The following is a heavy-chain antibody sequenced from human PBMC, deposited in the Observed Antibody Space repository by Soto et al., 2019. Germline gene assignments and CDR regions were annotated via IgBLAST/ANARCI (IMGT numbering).Heavy chain of an antibody. CDR2: IGTRGNTK. CDR1: GFTFSDYY. V-gene: IGHV3-11*01. CDR3: ARDGTEYYGEYYDY. J-gene: IGHJ4*02. D-gene: IGHD4-17*01. Sequence: XGSLKLCCAPSGFTFSDYYMSWIRQAPGKGLEWVSYIGTRGNTKYYADSVRGRFTISRDNAKNSLYLQMNSLRADDTAVYYCARDGTEYYGEYYDYWGQGIPVTVSS.